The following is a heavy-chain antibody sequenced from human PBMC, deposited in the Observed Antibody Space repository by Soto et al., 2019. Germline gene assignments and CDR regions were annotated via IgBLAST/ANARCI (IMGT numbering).Heavy chain of an antibody. CDR1: GFTFSSYW. V-gene: IGHV3-48*04. CDR2: ISSIGVAT. CDR3: AREGRVGGIDY. Sequence: EVQLVESGGGLVQPGGSLRLSCAASGFTFSSYWMHWVRQAPGKGLEWVSYISSIGVATYYADSVKGRFTISRDNAKNSLYLQMNSLRAEDTAVYYCAREGRVGGIDYWGQGTPVTVSS. J-gene: IGHJ4*02. D-gene: IGHD6-19*01.